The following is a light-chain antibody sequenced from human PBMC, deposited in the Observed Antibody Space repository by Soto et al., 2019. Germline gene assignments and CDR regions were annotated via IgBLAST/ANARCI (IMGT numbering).Light chain of an antibody. CDR1: QSISSW. CDR3: QQYNDYSRT. Sequence: GDRVTITCRASQSISSWLAWYQQKPGKAPKLLMYDASSLERGVPSRFSGSESGTEFTLTISSLQPDDVATYYCQQYNDYSRTFGQGTKVDIK. V-gene: IGKV1-5*01. J-gene: IGKJ1*01. CDR2: DAS.